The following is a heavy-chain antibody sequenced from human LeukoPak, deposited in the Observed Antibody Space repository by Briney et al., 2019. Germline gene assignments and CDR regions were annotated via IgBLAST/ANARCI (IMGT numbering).Heavy chain of an antibody. Sequence: PGRSLRLSCAASGFTFDDYAMHWVRQAPGKGLEWVPGISWNSGSIGYADSVKGRFTISRDNAKNSLYLQMNSLRAEDTALYYCAKDIHDYVWGSYLHYWGQGTLVTVSS. CDR1: GFTFDDYA. J-gene: IGHJ4*02. D-gene: IGHD3-16*02. V-gene: IGHV3-9*01. CDR3: AKDIHDYVWGSYLHY. CDR2: ISWNSGSI.